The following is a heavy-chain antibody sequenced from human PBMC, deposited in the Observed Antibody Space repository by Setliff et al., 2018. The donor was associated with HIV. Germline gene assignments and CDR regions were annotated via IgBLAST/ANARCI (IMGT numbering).Heavy chain of an antibody. CDR2: ITDDGTA. Sequence: PSETLSLTCAVYGGSLTNYYWGWIRQSPGKGLEWIGEITDDGTATYTSSLKSRVTISLDTSKTQLSLKVTSGTAADTAIYYCARGRSCESDWCWRYYNYYYGMDVWAQGTAVTVSS. CDR1: GGSLTNYY. CDR3: ARGRSCESDWCWRYYNYYYGMDV. J-gene: IGHJ6*02. D-gene: IGHD3-10*01. V-gene: IGHV4-34*01.